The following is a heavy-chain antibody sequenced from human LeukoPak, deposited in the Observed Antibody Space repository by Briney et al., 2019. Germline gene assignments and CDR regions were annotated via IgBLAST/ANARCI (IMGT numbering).Heavy chain of an antibody. Sequence: GGSLRLSCAASGFTFREYYMSWIRQAPGKGLEWISYISASGSSIQYADSVKGRFTISRDNAKNSLFLQMNSLRAEDTAVYYCARTSSALLDYWGQGTLVTVSS. V-gene: IGHV3-11*04. CDR1: GFTFREYY. CDR2: ISASGSSI. CDR3: ARTSSALLDY. J-gene: IGHJ4*02. D-gene: IGHD3-16*01.